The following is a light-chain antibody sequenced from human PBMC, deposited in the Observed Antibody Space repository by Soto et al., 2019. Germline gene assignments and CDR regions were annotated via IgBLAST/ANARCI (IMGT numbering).Light chain of an antibody. Sequence: QPVLTQSPSASASLGASVKLTCTLSSGHSTYAIAWHQQQPEKGPRYLMTVYSDGSHRKGDGIPDRFSGSSSEAERYLTISSLQSEDEADYYCQTWGTGIRVFGGGTKLTVL. CDR1: SGHSTYA. CDR2: VYSDGSH. V-gene: IGLV4-69*01. CDR3: QTWGTGIRV. J-gene: IGLJ3*02.